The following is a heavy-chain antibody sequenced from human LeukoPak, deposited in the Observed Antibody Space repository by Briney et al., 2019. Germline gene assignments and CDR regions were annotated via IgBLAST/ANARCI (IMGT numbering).Heavy chain of an antibody. J-gene: IGHJ4*02. CDR3: ARDHYYDSSKGWVDY. V-gene: IGHV3-7*01. Sequence: GRSLRLSCAASGFTFSSYGMSWVRQAPGKGLEWVANIKQDGSEIYYVDSVKGRFTISRDNAKNSLYLQMNSLRAEDTAVYYCARDHYYDSSKGWVDYWGQGTLVTVSS. CDR1: GFTFSSYG. D-gene: IGHD3-22*01. CDR2: IKQDGSEI.